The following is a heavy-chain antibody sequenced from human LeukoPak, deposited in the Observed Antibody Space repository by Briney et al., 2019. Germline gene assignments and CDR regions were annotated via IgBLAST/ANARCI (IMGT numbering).Heavy chain of an antibody. CDR1: GGSISSSSYY. CDR3: ARHLASLWFGELKD. CDR2: IYYSGST. J-gene: IGHJ4*02. Sequence: SETLSLTCTVSGGSISSSSYYWGWIRQPPGKGLEWIGSIYYSGSTYYNPSLKSRVTISVDTSKNQFSLKLSSVTAADTAVYYSARHLASLWFGELKDGGQGTLVTVSS. D-gene: IGHD3-10*01. V-gene: IGHV4-39*01.